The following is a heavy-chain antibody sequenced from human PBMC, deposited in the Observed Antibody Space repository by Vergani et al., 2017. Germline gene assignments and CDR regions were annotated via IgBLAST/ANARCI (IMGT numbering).Heavy chain of an antibody. CDR2: INPNSGGT. J-gene: IGHJ4*02. CDR1: GYTFTDYF. Sequence: QVQLVQSVAEVKKPGASVKVSCKASGYTFTDYFMHWVRQAPGQGLEWMGWINPNSGGTNYAQKFQGRVTMTRDTSISTAYMELSNLRSDDTAVYYCARVGTSSSRDYFDYWGQGTLVTVSS. D-gene: IGHD2-2*01. V-gene: IGHV1-2*02. CDR3: ARVGTSSSRDYFDY.